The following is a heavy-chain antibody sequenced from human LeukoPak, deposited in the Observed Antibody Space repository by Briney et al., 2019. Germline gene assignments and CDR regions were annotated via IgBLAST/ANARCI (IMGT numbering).Heavy chain of an antibody. CDR1: GFTLSSYA. V-gene: IGHV3-23*01. CDR3: ARGRKIYSNSDFDY. D-gene: IGHD4-11*01. J-gene: IGHJ4*02. Sequence: QPGGSLRLSCAASGFTLSSYAMSWVRQGPGKGLEWVSAISVSGNTYHADSVKGRFTISRDNAKNSLYLQMNSLRAEDTALYYCARGRKIYSNSDFDYWGQGTLVTVSS. CDR2: ISVSGNT.